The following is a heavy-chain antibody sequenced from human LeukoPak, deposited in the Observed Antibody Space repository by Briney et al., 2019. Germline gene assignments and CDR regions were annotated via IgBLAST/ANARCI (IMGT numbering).Heavy chain of an antibody. CDR1: GGSISNYY. J-gene: IGHJ4*02. CDR3: ASRSSIWSGYQDTLYYFDS. Sequence: SETLSLTCTVSGGSISNYYGSWNRQPPGQRLEWIGHIYYSGSTNYNPSLKSRVTISVDTSKNQFSLKLSSATAADTAVYYCASRSSIWSGYQDTLYYFDSWGQGTLVTVSS. CDR2: IYYSGST. V-gene: IGHV4-59*01. D-gene: IGHD3-3*01.